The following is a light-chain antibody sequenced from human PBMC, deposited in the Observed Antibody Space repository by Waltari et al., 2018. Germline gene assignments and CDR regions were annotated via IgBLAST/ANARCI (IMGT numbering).Light chain of an antibody. CDR3: QQRSDRPPVS. Sequence: EIVLTQSPATLSLFPGDRATLSCRASQTVGTFLAWYQQKPGQAPRLLIYDASNRATGIPARFSGSGSGTDFTLTISSLEPGDSAVYYCQQRSDRPPVSCGQGTKLEIK. CDR2: DAS. CDR1: QTVGTF. J-gene: IGKJ2*03. V-gene: IGKV3-11*01.